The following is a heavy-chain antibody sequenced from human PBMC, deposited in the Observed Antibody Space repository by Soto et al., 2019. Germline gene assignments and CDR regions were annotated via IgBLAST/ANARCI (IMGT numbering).Heavy chain of an antibody. V-gene: IGHV3-23*01. CDR2: ISGGGGST. Sequence: EVQLLESGGGLIQPGESLRLSCTASGFTFTNYAMSWVRQAPGKGLEWVSAISGGGGSTYYADYVKGRFIISRDNSKNTLHLQMNSLRAEDAALYYCAKEDGTDAYYDDFDIWGRGTMVTVSS. D-gene: IGHD3-16*01. J-gene: IGHJ3*02. CDR3: AKEDGTDAYYDDFDI. CDR1: GFTFTNYA.